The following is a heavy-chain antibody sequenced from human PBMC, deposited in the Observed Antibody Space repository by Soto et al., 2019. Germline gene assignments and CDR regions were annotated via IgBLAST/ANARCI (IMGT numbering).Heavy chain of an antibody. Sequence: QLQLQESGPGMVEPLGTLSLTCTVSGGSISSSSYYWGWVRPPPGKGAEWIGSIYYSGSTYYNPALKSRVTISVDTSKNQFSLKLSSVTAADTAVYYCARQPYVDFDYWGQGTLVTVSS. J-gene: IGHJ4*02. D-gene: IGHD3-16*01. V-gene: IGHV4-39*01. CDR1: GGSISSSSYY. CDR2: IYYSGST. CDR3: ARQPYVDFDY.